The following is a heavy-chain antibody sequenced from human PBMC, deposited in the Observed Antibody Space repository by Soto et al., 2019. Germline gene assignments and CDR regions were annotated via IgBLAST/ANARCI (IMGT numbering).Heavy chain of an antibody. Sequence: PGGSLRLSCAASGLTFDTYAMNWVRQAPGKGLEWISGVSGSGVRKYYAESVKGRFTISRDNSKNTVYLQLDSLRADDTAIYYCAKDDASIWGHFDYWGQGTLVTVSS. V-gene: IGHV3-23*01. CDR2: VSGSGVRK. D-gene: IGHD7-27*01. CDR1: GLTFDTYA. CDR3: AKDDASIWGHFDY. J-gene: IGHJ4*02.